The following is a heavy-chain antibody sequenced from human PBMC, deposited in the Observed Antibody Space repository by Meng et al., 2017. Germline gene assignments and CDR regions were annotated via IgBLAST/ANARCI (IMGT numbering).Heavy chain of an antibody. CDR3: ARSVNSGYEGFYYYYGMDV. J-gene: IGHJ6*02. D-gene: IGHD5-12*01. V-gene: IGHV5-51*01. Sequence: KVACKASGYSFTGYYMHWVRQMPGKGLEWMGIIYPGDSDTRYSPSFQGQVTISADKSISTAYLQWSSLKASDTAMYYCARSVNSGYEGFYYYYGMDVWGQGTTVTVSS. CDR1: GYSFTGYY. CDR2: IYPGDSDT.